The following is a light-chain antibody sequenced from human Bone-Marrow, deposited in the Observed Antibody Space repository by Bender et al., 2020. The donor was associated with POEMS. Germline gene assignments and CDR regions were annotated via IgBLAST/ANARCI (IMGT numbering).Light chain of an antibody. Sequence: QSALTQPASVSGSPAQSITISCTGTSSDVGFYNLVSWYQQYPGKVPNLIIYETTKRPSGVSTRFSGSKSGNTASLTISGLQADDEADYYCCSYGRSSTYVFGTGTKVTVL. CDR2: ETT. V-gene: IGLV2-23*01. CDR1: SSDVGFYNL. J-gene: IGLJ1*01. CDR3: CSYGRSSTYV.